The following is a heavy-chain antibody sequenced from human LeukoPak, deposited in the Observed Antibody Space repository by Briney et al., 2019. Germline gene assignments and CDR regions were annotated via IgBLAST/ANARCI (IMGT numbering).Heavy chain of an antibody. CDR3: ARGLVDYYDSSGYLDH. V-gene: IGHV4-34*01. D-gene: IGHD3-22*01. CDR1: GGSFSGYY. J-gene: IGHJ4*02. CDR2: INHSGST. Sequence: KPSETLSLTCAVYGGSFSGYYWSWIRQPPGKGLEWIGEINHSGSTNYNPSLKSRVTISVDTSKNQFSLKLSSVTAADTAVYYCARGLVDYYDSSGYLDHWGQGTLVTVSS.